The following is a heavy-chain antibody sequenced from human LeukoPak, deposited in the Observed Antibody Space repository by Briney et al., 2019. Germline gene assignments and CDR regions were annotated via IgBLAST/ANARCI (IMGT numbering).Heavy chain of an antibody. CDR3: ARRLTQYDCFDP. CDR2: TYYRSTWYN. CDR1: GDSVSSNSVT. D-gene: IGHD2-2*01. Sequence: SQTLSLTCASSGDSVSSNSVTWNWIRQSPSRGLEWLGRTYYRSTWYNDYAVSVRGRITVNPDTSKNQFSLHLNSVTPEDTAVYYCARRLTQYDCFDPWGQGILVTVSS. J-gene: IGHJ5*02. V-gene: IGHV6-1*01.